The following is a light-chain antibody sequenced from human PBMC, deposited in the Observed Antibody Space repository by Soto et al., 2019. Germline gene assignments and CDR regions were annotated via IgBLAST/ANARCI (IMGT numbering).Light chain of an antibody. CDR2: GAS. V-gene: IGKV3-20*01. CDR3: QQYTYSPEWT. CDR1: QSVSSTY. J-gene: IGKJ1*01. Sequence: EIVLTQSPGTLSLSPGERATLSCRASQSVSSTYSAWYQQKPGQAPRLLIYGASSRAAGIPDRFSGSGSGTDFTLTISRLEPEDFAVYYCQQYTYSPEWTFGQGTKVEIK.